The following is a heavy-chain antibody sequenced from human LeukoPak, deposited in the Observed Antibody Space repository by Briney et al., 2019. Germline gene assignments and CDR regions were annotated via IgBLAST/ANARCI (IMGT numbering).Heavy chain of an antibody. D-gene: IGHD3-22*01. CDR2: IYYSGST. CDR3: ARGDYYDSSGYYLFDY. Sequence: SETLSLACTVSGGSISSYYWSWIQQPPGKGLEWIGYIYYSGSTNYNPSLKSRVTISVDTSKNQFSLKLSSVTAADTAVYYCARGDYYDSSGYYLFDYWGQGTLVTVSS. V-gene: IGHV4-59*01. CDR1: GGSISSYY. J-gene: IGHJ4*02.